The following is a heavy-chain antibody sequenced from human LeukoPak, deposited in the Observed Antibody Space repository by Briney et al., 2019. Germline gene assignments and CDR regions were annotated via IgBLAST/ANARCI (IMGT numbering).Heavy chain of an antibody. CDR3: AKEYSNRPDYFDW. D-gene: IGHD6-13*01. J-gene: IGHJ4*02. V-gene: IGHV3-23*01. Sequence: QAGGSLRPSCAASGLTFSNHAMTWVRQAPGKGLEWVSTISGLGDETFYVDSVKGRFTISRDNSMNTLYLQMNSLRAEDTAVYYCAKEYSNRPDYFDWWGQGTLVTVSS. CDR2: ISGLGDET. CDR1: GLTFSNHA.